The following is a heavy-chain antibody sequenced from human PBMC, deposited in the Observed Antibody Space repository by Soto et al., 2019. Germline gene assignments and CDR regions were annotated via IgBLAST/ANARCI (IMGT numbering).Heavy chain of an antibody. Sequence: GGSLRLSCAASGFTFSSYAMSWVRQAPGKGLEWVSAISGSGGSTYYADSVKGRFTISRDNSKNTLYLQMNSLRAEDTAVYYCAKGKLQARLWFWYFDLWGRGTLVTVSS. D-gene: IGHD2-21*01. CDR1: GFTFSSYA. CDR3: AKGKLQARLWFWYFDL. V-gene: IGHV3-23*01. J-gene: IGHJ2*01. CDR2: ISGSGGST.